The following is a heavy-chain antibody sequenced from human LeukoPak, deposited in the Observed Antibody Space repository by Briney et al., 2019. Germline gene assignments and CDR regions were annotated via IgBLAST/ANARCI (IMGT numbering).Heavy chain of an antibody. V-gene: IGHV3-73*01. CDR3: RAAADLNDY. J-gene: IGHJ4*02. CDR1: GFTFSGSA. Sequence: SGGSLKLFCAASGFTFSGSAMHWVRQASGKGLEWLGRIGSKADRYTTAYAASVKGRCIVSRDDSKNTAYLQMNSLKTEDTAVYYCRAAADLNDYWGQGTLVTVSS. D-gene: IGHD6-13*01. CDR2: IGSKADRYTT.